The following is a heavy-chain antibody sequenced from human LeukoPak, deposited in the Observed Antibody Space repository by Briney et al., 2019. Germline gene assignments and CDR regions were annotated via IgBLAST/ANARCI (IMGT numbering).Heavy chain of an antibody. J-gene: IGHJ4*02. CDR2: ISYDGSNK. V-gene: IGHV3-30-3*01. CDR3: AREGDDSSGYYYPFDY. D-gene: IGHD3-22*01. Sequence: PGGSLRLSCAASGFTFSSYAMHWVRQAPGKGLEWVAVISYDGSNKHYADSVKGRFTISRDNSKNTLYLQMNSLRAEDTAVYYCAREGDDSSGYYYPFDYWGQGTLVTVSS. CDR1: GFTFSSYA.